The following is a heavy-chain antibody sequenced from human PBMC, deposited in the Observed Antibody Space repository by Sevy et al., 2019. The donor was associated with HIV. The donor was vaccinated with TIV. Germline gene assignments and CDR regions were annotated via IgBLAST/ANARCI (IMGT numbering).Heavy chain of an antibody. V-gene: IGHV3-23*01. J-gene: IGHJ4*02. CDR1: GFTFSNYA. D-gene: IGHD4-17*01. Sequence: GGSLRLSCAASGFTFSNYAMSWVRQAPGKGLEWVSNIRISGGNKYYADSVKGRFTISRDNSKNTLYLQKNSLRAEDTAVYYWAKEWTQGRDSYGELDYWGQGSLVTVSS. CDR2: IRISGGNK. CDR3: AKEWTQGRDSYGELDY.